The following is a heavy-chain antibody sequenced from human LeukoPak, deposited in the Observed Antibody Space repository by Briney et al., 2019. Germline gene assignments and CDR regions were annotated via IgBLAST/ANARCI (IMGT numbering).Heavy chain of an antibody. CDR3: TKDPNGDYIGAFDP. J-gene: IGHJ5*02. V-gene: IGHV3-23*01. Sequence: GGSLRLPCAASGFSFSSFAMTWVRQAPGKGLEWVSSITGGHYATYNTDSVKGRFTISRDNAKNTLYLQMNSLRADDTAIYYCTKDPNGDYIGAFDPWGQGTLVTVSS. CDR1: GFSFSSFA. CDR2: ITGGHYAT. D-gene: IGHD4-17*01.